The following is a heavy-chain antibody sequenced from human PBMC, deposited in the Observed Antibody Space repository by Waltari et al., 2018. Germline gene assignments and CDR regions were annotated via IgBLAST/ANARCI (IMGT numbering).Heavy chain of an antibody. Sequence: QLQLQESGPGLVKPSETLSLPCTVSSGSISSNIYYWGWIRQPPGKGLEWIGSVSHTGSTYYNPSLKSRVTISVDTSKNQFSLKLSSVTAADTAVYYCARPYFYDTSGPYDYWGPGTLVTVSS. J-gene: IGHJ4*02. V-gene: IGHV4-39*01. CDR2: VSHTGST. D-gene: IGHD3-22*01. CDR3: ARPYFYDTSGPYDY. CDR1: SGSISSNIYY.